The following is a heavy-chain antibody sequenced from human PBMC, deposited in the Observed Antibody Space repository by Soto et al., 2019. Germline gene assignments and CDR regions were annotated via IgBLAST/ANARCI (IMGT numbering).Heavy chain of an antibody. V-gene: IGHV4-39*01. CDR2: IYYSGST. CDR1: GGSISSSSYY. D-gene: IGHD3-9*01. CDR3: ARFVVTYYDILTGYQPFDY. J-gene: IGHJ4*02. Sequence: SETLSLTCTVSGGSISSSSYYWGWIRQPPGKGLEWIGSIYYSGSTYYNPSLKSRVTISVDTSKNQFSLKLSSVTAADTAVYYCARFVVTYYDILTGYQPFDYWGQGTLVTVSS.